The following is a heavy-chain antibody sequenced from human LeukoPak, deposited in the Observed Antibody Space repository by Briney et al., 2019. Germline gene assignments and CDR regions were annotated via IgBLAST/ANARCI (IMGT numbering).Heavy chain of an antibody. CDR1: GGSISSSNW. Sequence: SETLSLTCAVSGGSISSSNWWSWVRQPPGKGLEWIGEIYHSGSTNYNPSLKSRVTISVDKSKNQFSLKLSSVTAADTAVYHCARDPDDRSGLDAFDIWGQGTKVTVSS. CDR3: ARDPDDRSGLDAFDI. J-gene: IGHJ3*02. CDR2: IYHSGST. D-gene: IGHD3-22*01. V-gene: IGHV4-4*02.